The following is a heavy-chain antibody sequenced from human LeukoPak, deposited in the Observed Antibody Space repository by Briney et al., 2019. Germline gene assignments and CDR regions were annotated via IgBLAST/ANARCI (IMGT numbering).Heavy chain of an antibody. Sequence: GGSLRLSCAASGFSFSSYAMSWVRQAPGKGLEWVSSISGSGDNTYYAESVKGRFTISRDNSTNTLFLQMNSLRAEDTAVYYCTRETWFIGNWGQGTLVTVSS. J-gene: IGHJ4*02. CDR1: GFSFSSYA. V-gene: IGHV3-23*01. CDR2: ISGSGDNT. CDR3: TRETWFIGN. D-gene: IGHD2-8*02.